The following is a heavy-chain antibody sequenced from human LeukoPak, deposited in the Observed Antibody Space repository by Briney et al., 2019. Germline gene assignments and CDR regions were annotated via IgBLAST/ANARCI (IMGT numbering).Heavy chain of an antibody. CDR1: GGSISSSSYY. CDR2: IYYSGST. Sequence: SETLSLTCTVSGGSISSSSYYWGWIRHPPGKGLEWIGSIYYSGSTYYNPSLKSRVTISVDTSKNQFSLKLSSVTAADTAVYYCARETLVATTPNWGQGTLVTVSS. V-gene: IGHV4-39*07. CDR3: ARETLVATTPN. D-gene: IGHD5-12*01. J-gene: IGHJ4*02.